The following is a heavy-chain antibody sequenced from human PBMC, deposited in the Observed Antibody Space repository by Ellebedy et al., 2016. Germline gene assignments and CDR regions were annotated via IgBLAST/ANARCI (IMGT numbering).Heavy chain of an antibody. D-gene: IGHD3-16*01. CDR2: FYYSGNT. CDR3: ARSLYYVDWFDP. CDR1: GGSISGSTYY. J-gene: IGHJ5*02. V-gene: IGHV4-39*07. Sequence: SETLSLXXTVSGGSISGSTYYWSWIRQPPGKGLEWVGSFYYSGNTYYNPSLKSRVTISVDTSKNQFSLKLSSVTAADTAVYYCARSLYYVDWFDPWGQGTRVTVSS.